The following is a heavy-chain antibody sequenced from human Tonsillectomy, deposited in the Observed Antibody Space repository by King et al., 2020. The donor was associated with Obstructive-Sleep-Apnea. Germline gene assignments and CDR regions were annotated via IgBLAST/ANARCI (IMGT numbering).Heavy chain of an antibody. D-gene: IGHD6-19*01. Sequence: VQLVESGGGLVRPGGSLRLSCAASGFTFSSYSMNWVRQAPGKGLEWISYIDNSGSSRYYADSVNGRFTISRESAKNSLYLQMNSLRAEDTAVYYCARDGYRSYWGQGTLVTISS. V-gene: IGHV3-48*04. CDR1: GFTFSSYS. J-gene: IGHJ4*02. CDR3: ARDGYRSY. CDR2: IDNSGSSR.